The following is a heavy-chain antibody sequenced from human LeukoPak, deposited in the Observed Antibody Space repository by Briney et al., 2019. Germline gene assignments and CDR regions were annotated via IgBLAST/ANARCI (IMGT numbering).Heavy chain of an antibody. J-gene: IGHJ4*02. D-gene: IGHD4-23*01. CDR2: INSDGSTT. Sequence: GGSLRLPCAASGFTFSSYWMHWVRQAPGKGLVWVSRINSDGSTTNYADSVKGRFTISRDNAKNTLYLQMNSLRAEDTAVYYCARDLYGGKGDYWGQGTLVTVSS. V-gene: IGHV3-74*01. CDR3: ARDLYGGKGDY. CDR1: GFTFSSYW.